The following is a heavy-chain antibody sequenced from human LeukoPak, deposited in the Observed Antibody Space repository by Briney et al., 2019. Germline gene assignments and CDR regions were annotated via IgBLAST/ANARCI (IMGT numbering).Heavy chain of an antibody. CDR2: IWYDGSEK. CDR1: GFTFSSFA. V-gene: IGHV3-33*01. CDR3: ARDHPALTIPLDY. J-gene: IGHJ4*02. D-gene: IGHD3-3*02. Sequence: GGSLRLSCAASGFTFSSFAMHWVRQTPGKGLEWVAVIWYDGSEKYYADSVKGRFTISRDNSKNTLYLQMNRLRVEDTAVYYCARDHPALTIPLDYWGQGTLVSVSS.